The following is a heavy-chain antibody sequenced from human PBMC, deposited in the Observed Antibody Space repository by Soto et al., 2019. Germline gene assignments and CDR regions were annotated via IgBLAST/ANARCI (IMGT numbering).Heavy chain of an antibody. CDR1: GGTFSSYA. CDR3: AIIRTYYYGSGSYYNDRNYYYCGMDV. CDR2: IIPIFGTA. V-gene: IGHV1-69*13. D-gene: IGHD3-10*01. J-gene: IGHJ6*02. Sequence: ASVKVSCKASGGTFSSYAISWVRQAPGQGLEWMGGIIPIFGTANYAQKFQGRVTITADESTSTAYMELSSLRSEDTAVYYCAIIRTYYYGSGSYYNDRNYYYCGMDVWGQGTTVTVSS.